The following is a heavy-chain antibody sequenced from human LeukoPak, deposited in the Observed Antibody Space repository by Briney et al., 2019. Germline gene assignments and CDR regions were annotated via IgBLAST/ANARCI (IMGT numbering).Heavy chain of an antibody. D-gene: IGHD4-17*01. CDR2: IYYSGST. CDR3: ARAPGSDYYPYYYMDV. Sequence: SETLSLTCTVSGGSISSYYWSWIRQPPGKGLEWIGYIYYSGSTNYNPSLQSRVTISVDTSKNQFSLKVSSVTAADTAVYYCARAPGSDYYPYYYMDVWGKGTTVTVSS. J-gene: IGHJ6*03. CDR1: GGSISSYY. V-gene: IGHV4-59*01.